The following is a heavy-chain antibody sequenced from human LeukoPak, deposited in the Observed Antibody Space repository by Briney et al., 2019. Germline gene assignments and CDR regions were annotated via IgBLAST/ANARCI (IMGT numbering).Heavy chain of an antibody. CDR1: VAPSVVTT. CDR2: TSGST. D-gene: IGHD1-26*01. J-gene: IGHJ4*02. V-gene: IGHV4-4*09. Sequence: SETLSLTCTVSVAPSVVTTGAGYTSGSTNYNPSLKSRVTISVDTSKNSSVTAADTAVYYCARQTGSYYARFDSWGQGTLVTVSS. CDR3: ARQTGSYYARFDS.